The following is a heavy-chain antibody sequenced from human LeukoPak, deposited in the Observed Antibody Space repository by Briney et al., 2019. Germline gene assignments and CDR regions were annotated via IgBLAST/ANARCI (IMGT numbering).Heavy chain of an antibody. CDR1: GYTFTRYG. CDR3: ARDVGYRYGERNFDD. CDR2: ISAYNGNT. Sequence: ASVKVSCKASGYTFTRYGISWLRQAPGQGREGMGWISAYNGNTNYAQKLQGRVTMTTDTSTSTAYMELRSLRSDEPAVYYCARDVGYRYGERNFDDWGQGSLVSVS. D-gene: IGHD5-18*01. V-gene: IGHV1-18*01. J-gene: IGHJ4*02.